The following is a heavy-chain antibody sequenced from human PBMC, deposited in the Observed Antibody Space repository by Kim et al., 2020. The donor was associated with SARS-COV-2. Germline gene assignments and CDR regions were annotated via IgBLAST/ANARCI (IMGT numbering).Heavy chain of an antibody. V-gene: IGHV3-20*04. J-gene: IGHJ4*02. Sequence: GGSLRLSCAASGFTFDDYGMSWVRQAPGKGLEWVSGINWNGGSTGYADSVKGRFTISRDNAKNSLYLQMNSLRAEDTALYYCARGRIAVADHYFDYWGQGTLVTVSS. D-gene: IGHD6-19*01. CDR3: ARGRIAVADHYFDY. CDR2: INWNGGST. CDR1: GFTFDDYG.